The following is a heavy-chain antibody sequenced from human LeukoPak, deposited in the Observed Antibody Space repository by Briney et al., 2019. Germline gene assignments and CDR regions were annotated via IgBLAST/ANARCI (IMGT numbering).Heavy chain of an antibody. CDR3: AMDIGTGTSDYFDH. D-gene: IGHD1-7*01. Sequence: GGSLRLSCAASGFTFDGYAMHWVRQAPGKGLEWVSLISGHSTNTYYADSVKGRLTISRDSSKISLYLQMNSLRTEDTALYYCAMDIGTGTSDYFDHWGQGTLVTVSS. V-gene: IGHV3-43*02. CDR2: ISGHSTNT. CDR1: GFTFDGYA. J-gene: IGHJ4*02.